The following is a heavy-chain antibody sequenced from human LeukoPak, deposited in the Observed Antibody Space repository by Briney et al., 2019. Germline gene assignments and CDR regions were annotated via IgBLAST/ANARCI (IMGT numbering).Heavy chain of an antibody. D-gene: IGHD3-10*01. CDR2: IYPGDSDT. J-gene: IGHJ5*02. CDR1: GYSFTNYW. V-gene: IGHV5-51*01. CDR3: ARVYYYGSGSYTWFDP. Sequence: GESLKISCKGSGYSFTNYWIGWVRPMPGKGLEWMGIIYPGDSDTRYSPSFQDQVKVSVDRSISTAYLQWSSLEASDTAMYYCARVYYYGSGSYTWFDPWGQGTLVTVSS.